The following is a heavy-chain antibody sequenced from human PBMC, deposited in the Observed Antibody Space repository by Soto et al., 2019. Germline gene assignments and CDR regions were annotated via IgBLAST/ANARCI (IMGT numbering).Heavy chain of an antibody. D-gene: IGHD3-22*01. J-gene: IGHJ4*02. CDR3: ASSPHKDSRPDY. Sequence: GGSLRLSCAASGFTFSSYWMSWVRQAPGRGLEWMANIKYDGSEKYYVDSVKGRLTISRDNAKNSLYLQMNSLRAEDTAVYYCASSPHKDSRPDYWGQGTLVTVSS. V-gene: IGHV3-7*03. CDR1: GFTFSSYW. CDR2: IKYDGSEK.